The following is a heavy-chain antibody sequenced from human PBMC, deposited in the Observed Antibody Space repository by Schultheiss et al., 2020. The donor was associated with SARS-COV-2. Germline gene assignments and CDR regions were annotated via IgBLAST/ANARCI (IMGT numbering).Heavy chain of an antibody. J-gene: IGHJ4*02. Sequence: GGSLRLSCAASGFTFSNYGMHWVRQAPGKGLEWVAVIWYDGSNKYYTDSVKGRFAISRDNSKNTLHLQMNSMRDEDTAVYYCARGQQWLAKDFDYWGQGTLVTVAS. CDR1: GFTFSNYG. CDR2: IWYDGSNK. CDR3: ARGQQWLAKDFDY. D-gene: IGHD6-19*01. V-gene: IGHV3-33*08.